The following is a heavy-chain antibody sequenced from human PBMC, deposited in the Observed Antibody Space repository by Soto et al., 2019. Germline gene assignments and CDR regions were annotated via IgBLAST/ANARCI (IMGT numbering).Heavy chain of an antibody. CDR1: GFTFSSYG. Sequence: QVHLAESGGGVVQPGTSLRLSCAASGFTFSSYGMHWVRQAPGKGLEWVAAISYDGSKKYYVDSVKARFTISRDNSKNKVYLQVNSLTTENTAVYRYARGRGSNYYGLEVWGRGTTVTVSS. J-gene: IGHJ6*02. CDR2: ISYDGSKK. D-gene: IGHD2-2*01. CDR3: ARGRGSNYYGLEV. V-gene: IGHV3-30*03.